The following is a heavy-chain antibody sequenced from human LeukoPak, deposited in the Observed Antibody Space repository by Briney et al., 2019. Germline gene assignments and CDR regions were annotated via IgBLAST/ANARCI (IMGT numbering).Heavy chain of an antibody. CDR2: INHSGST. CDR1: GGSFSGYY. V-gene: IGHV4-34*01. Sequence: SETLSLTCAVYGGSFSGYYWSWIRQPPGKGLEWIGEINHSGSTNYNPSLKSRVTISLDTSKNQFSLKLSSVTAADTAVYYCARGYSSSSAGGFDYWGQGTLVTVSS. CDR3: ARGYSSSSAGGFDY. J-gene: IGHJ4*02. D-gene: IGHD6-6*01.